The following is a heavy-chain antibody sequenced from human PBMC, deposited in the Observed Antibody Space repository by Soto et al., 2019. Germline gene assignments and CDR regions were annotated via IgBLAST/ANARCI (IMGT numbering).Heavy chain of an antibody. V-gene: IGHV5-51*01. D-gene: IGHD3-22*01. CDR3: ARRDSPYYYDSSGYYNYGMDV. Sequence: GEFLKISCKGSGYSFTSYWIGWVRQMPGKGLEWMGIIYPGDSDTRYSPSFQGQVTISADKSISTAYLQWSSLKASDTAMYYCARRDSPYYYDSSGYYNYGMDVWGQGTTVTV. CDR2: IYPGDSDT. CDR1: GYSFTSYW. J-gene: IGHJ6*02.